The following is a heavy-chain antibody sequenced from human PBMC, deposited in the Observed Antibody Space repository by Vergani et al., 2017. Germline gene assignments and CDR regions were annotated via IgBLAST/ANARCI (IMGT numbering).Heavy chain of an antibody. V-gene: IGHV1-69*01. CDR3: ARGGYSSSSLIGYYYYMDV. J-gene: IGHJ6*03. Sequence: QVQLVQSGAEVKKPGSSVKVSCKASGGTFSSYAISWVRQAPGQGLEWMGGIIPIFGTANYAQKFQGRVTFTADESTSTAYMELSSLRSEDTAVYYCARGGYSSSSLIGYYYYMDVWGKGTTVTVSS. D-gene: IGHD6-6*01. CDR2: IIPIFGTA. CDR1: GGTFSSYA.